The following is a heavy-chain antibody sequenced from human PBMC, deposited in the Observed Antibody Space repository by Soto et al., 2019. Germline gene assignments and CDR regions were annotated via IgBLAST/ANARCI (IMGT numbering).Heavy chain of an antibody. V-gene: IGHV4-39*02. D-gene: IGHD3-16*01. CDR3: AALYGGPRAFDF. Sequence: SETLSLTCAVSGGSIITSTHYCGWIRQPPGKGLEWIGSIYHSVSDYYNPSLKSRVSISVDTSKNHFSLKLRSVTARDTAVYYCAALYGGPRAFDFWGQGTMVTVSS. CDR1: GGSIITSTHY. CDR2: IYHSVSD. J-gene: IGHJ3*01.